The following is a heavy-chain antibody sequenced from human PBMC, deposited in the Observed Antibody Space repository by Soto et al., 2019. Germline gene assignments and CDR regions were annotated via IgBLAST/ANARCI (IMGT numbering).Heavy chain of an antibody. J-gene: IGHJ4*02. Sequence: PGGSLRLSCAASGFIFTSYSMVWVRLAPGKGLEWVASISSRADSIYYADSVKGRFTISRDNSKNTLYLQMNSLRAEDTAVYYCAKDASSRTIAARYWGQGTLVTVSS. CDR2: ISSRADSI. D-gene: IGHD6-6*01. V-gene: IGHV3-21*01. CDR1: GFIFTSYS. CDR3: AKDASSRTIAARY.